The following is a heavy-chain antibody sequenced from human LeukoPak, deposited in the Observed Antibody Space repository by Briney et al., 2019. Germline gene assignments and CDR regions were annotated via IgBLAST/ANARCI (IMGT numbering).Heavy chain of an antibody. Sequence: GASVKVSCKASGYTFTSYGISWVRQAPGQGLEWMGWISAYNGNTNYAQKLQGRVTMTTDTFTSTAYMELRSLRSGDTAVYYCARDRRIAVAGKGFNYYYYGMDVWGQGTTVTVSS. CDR1: GYTFTSYG. V-gene: IGHV1-18*01. D-gene: IGHD6-19*01. CDR3: ARDRRIAVAGKGFNYYYYGMDV. CDR2: ISAYNGNT. J-gene: IGHJ6*02.